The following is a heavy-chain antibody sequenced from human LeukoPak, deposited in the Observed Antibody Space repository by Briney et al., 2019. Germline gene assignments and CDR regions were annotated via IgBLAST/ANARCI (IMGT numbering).Heavy chain of an antibody. D-gene: IGHD4-17*01. Sequence: GGSLRPSCAASGFTFSNYWMHWVRQAPGKGLVLVSRINSDGSSTTSADSVKGRFTISRDNAKNTLYLQMNSLRAEDTAVYYCAKGGATVIDYWGQGTLVTVSS. CDR2: INSDGSST. V-gene: IGHV3-74*01. J-gene: IGHJ4*02. CDR3: AKGGATVIDY. CDR1: GFTFSNYW.